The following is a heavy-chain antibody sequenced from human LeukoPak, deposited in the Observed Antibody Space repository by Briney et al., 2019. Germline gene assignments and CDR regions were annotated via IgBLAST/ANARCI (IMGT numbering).Heavy chain of an antibody. CDR1: GGSISSSSYY. CDR3: ARQVATKGEWAFDI. D-gene: IGHD5-12*01. Sequence: SETLSLTCTVSGGSISSSSYYWGWIRQPPGKGLEWIGSIYYSGSTYYNPSLKSRVTISVDTSKNQFSLKLNSVTAADTALYYCARQVATKGEWAFDIWGQGTMVTVSS. CDR2: IYYSGST. J-gene: IGHJ3*02. V-gene: IGHV4-39*07.